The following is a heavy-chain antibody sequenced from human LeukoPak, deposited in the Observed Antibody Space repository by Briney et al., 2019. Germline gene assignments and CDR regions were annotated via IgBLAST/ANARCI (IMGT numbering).Heavy chain of an antibody. CDR2: INHSGST. CDR3: ARGYEDYYDSSGYSHFDY. D-gene: IGHD3-22*01. Sequence: SETLSLTCAVYGGSFSGYYWSWIRQPPGKGLEWIGEINHSGSTNYNPSLKSRVTISVDTSKSQFSLKLSSVTAADTAVYYCARGYEDYYDSSGYSHFDYWGQGTLVTVSS. V-gene: IGHV4-34*01. CDR1: GGSFSGYY. J-gene: IGHJ4*02.